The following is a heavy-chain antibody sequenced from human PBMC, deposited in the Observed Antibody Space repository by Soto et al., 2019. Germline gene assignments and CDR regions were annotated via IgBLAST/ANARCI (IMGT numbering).Heavy chain of an antibody. V-gene: IGHV3-7*01. CDR3: ARVNLLMGPEYYYGMDV. D-gene: IGHD2-8*02. Sequence: GGSLDPSFAASGFTFIAFWLSWVRQAPGKGLEWVANIKQDGSEKYYVDSVKGRFTISRDNAKNSLYLQMNSLRAEDTAVYYCARVNLLMGPEYYYGMDVWGQGTTVTVSS. J-gene: IGHJ6*02. CDR1: GFTFIAFW. CDR2: IKQDGSEK.